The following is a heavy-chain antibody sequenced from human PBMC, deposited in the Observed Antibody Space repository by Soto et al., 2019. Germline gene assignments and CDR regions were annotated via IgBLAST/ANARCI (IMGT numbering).Heavy chain of an antibody. D-gene: IGHD2-15*01. J-gene: IGHJ5*02. CDR3: ARHRSDFWFDP. CDR1: GASISSSSYF. CDR2: IYYSGST. Sequence: SETLSLTCTVSGASISSSSYFWGWIRQPPGKGLEWIGSIYYSGSTYYNPSLKSRVTVSVDTSKNQFSLKLNSVTAADTAVYYCARHRSDFWFDPWGQGTLVTVSS. V-gene: IGHV4-39*01.